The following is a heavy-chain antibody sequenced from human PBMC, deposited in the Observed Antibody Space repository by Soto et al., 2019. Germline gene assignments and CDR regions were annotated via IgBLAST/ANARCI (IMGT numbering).Heavy chain of an antibody. V-gene: IGHV2-5*02. CDR2: IYWDDDK. J-gene: IGHJ5*01. Sequence: QVTLKESGPTLVRPTETITVTCNYSGFSLSTTGVAVSWIRQPPGKALEWLALIYWDDDKRYSPSLKNRLAIAKDNSRSQVVLNLTNADPVDTATEFCAYRPPPVERRKVNWFGSWGQGTLVTVSS. D-gene: IGHD1-26*01. CDR3: AYRPPPVERRKVNWFGS. CDR1: GFSLSTTGVA.